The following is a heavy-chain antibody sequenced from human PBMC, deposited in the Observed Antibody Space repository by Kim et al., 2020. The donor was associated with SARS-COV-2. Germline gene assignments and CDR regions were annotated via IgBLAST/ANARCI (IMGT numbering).Heavy chain of an antibody. Sequence: SETLSLTCTVSGGSISSSSYYWGWIRQPPGKGLEWIGSIYYSGSTYYNPSLKSRVTISVDTSKNQFSLKLSSVTAADTAVYYCARRVVVITSAWYFDLWGRGTLVTVSS. V-gene: IGHV4-39*01. J-gene: IGHJ2*01. CDR2: IYYSGST. D-gene: IGHD3-22*01. CDR1: GGSISSSSYY. CDR3: ARRVVVITSAWYFDL.